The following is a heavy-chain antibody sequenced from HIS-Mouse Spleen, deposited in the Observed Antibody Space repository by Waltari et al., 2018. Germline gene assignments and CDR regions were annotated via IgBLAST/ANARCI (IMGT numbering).Heavy chain of an antibody. CDR1: GGSISSSSYY. J-gene: IGHJ4*02. Sequence: QLQLQESGPGLVKPSETLSLTCTFSGGSISSSSYYWGWIRQPPGKGLEWIGSIYYSGSTYYNPSLKSRVTISVDTSKNQFSLKLSSVTAADTAVYYCARDPRWNDGIDYWGQGTLVTVSS. CDR3: ARDPRWNDGIDY. V-gene: IGHV4-39*07. CDR2: IYYSGST. D-gene: IGHD1-1*01.